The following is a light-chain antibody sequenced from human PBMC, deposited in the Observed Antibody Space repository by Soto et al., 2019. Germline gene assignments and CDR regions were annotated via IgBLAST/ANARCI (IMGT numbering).Light chain of an antibody. J-gene: IGLJ2*01. V-gene: IGLV1-44*01. CDR2: SNN. CDR1: SSNIGSNT. Sequence: QSVLTQPPSASGTPGQRVTISCSGSSSNIGSNTVNWYQQLPGTAPKLLIYSNNQRPSGVPDRFSGSKSGTSASLAISGLQSEDEADYYCAAWADSLNGVVFGGRTKLTVL. CDR3: AAWADSLNGVV.